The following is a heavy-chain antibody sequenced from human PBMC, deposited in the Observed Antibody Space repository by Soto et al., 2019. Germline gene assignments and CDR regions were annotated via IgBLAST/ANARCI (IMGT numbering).Heavy chain of an antibody. Sequence: GKGLEWVSYISSSSSTIYYADSVKGRFTISRDNAKNSLYLQMNSLRDEDTAVYYCARDLNSNLYYYYGMDVWGQGTTVTVSS. CDR2: ISSSSSTI. D-gene: IGHD4-4*01. CDR3: ARDLNSNLYYYYGMDV. V-gene: IGHV3-48*02. J-gene: IGHJ6*02.